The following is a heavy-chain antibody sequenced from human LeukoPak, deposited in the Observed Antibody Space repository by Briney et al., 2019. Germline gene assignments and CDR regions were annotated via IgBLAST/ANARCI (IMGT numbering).Heavy chain of an antibody. J-gene: IGHJ5*02. CDR2: IYYSGST. V-gene: IGHV4-59*01. Sequence: SETLSLTCTVSGGSISSYYWSWIRQPPGKGLEWIGYIYYSGSTNYNPSLKNRVIISVDTSKKQFSLRLSSVTAADTAVYYCARDRLTTVTTGNWFDPWGQGTLVTVSS. CDR1: GGSISSYY. D-gene: IGHD4-17*01. CDR3: ARDRLTTVTTGNWFDP.